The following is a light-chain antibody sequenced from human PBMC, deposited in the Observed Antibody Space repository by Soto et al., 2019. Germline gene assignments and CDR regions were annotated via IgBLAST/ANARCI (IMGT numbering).Light chain of an antibody. CDR3: QQYGSLSWT. V-gene: IGKV3-20*01. CDR1: QSVSSS. J-gene: IGKJ1*01. Sequence: DIVFTQSPGTLSLSPGERATLSCVASQSVSSSLAWYQQKPGQAPRLLIYGASTRATGIPDRFSGSGSGTDFTLTISRLEPEDFAVYYCQQYGSLSWTFGQGTKVDIK. CDR2: GAS.